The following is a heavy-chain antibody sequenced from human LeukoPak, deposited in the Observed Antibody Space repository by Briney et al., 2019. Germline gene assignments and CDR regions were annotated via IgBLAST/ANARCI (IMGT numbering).Heavy chain of an antibody. CDR2: INPSGGST. Sequence: ASVKVSCKASGYTFTSYYMHWVRQAPGQGLEWMGIINPSGGSTNYAQKFQGRVTMTRDTSTNTVYMELSSLRSEDTAEYYCARGPSITMVRGGQWYYYMDVWGKGITVTISS. CDR1: GYTFTSYY. CDR3: ARGPSITMVRGGQWYYYMDV. D-gene: IGHD3-10*01. J-gene: IGHJ6*03. V-gene: IGHV1-46*01.